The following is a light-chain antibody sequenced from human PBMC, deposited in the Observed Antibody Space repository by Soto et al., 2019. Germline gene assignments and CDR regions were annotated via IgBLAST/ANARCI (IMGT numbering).Light chain of an antibody. Sequence: EIVLTQSPATLSLSPGERATLSCRASQSVSSYLAWYQQKPGQAPRLLIYDASNRATGIPARFSGSGSGTDFTLTISSLEPEDFALYYCQQRSSWPPVYTFSQGTKLEIK. CDR3: QQRSSWPPVYT. J-gene: IGKJ2*01. CDR2: DAS. CDR1: QSVSSY. V-gene: IGKV3-11*01.